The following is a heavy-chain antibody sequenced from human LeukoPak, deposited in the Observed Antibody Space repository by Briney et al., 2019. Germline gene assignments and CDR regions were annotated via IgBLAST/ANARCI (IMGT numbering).Heavy chain of an antibody. Sequence: ASVKVSCKASGYTFTGYYMHWVRQAPGQGLEWMGWINPNSGGTNYAQKFQGRVTMTRDTSISTAYMELSRLRSDDTAVYYCARAGGIVSVNWFDPWGQGTLVTVSS. J-gene: IGHJ5*02. V-gene: IGHV1-2*02. CDR2: INPNSGGT. D-gene: IGHD2/OR15-2a*01. CDR1: GYTFTGYY. CDR3: ARAGGIVSVNWFDP.